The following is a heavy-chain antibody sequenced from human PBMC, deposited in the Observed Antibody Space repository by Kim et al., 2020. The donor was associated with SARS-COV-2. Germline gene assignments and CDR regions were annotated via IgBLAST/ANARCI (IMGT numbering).Heavy chain of an antibody. CDR3: AGGFGADY. D-gene: IGHD3-16*01. Sequence: GSDTYYLESVKGRFTISRDNARNSLYLQMNNLRADDTAVYYCAGGFGADYWGQGTLVTVSS. CDR2: GSDT. V-gene: IGHV3-7*01. J-gene: IGHJ4*02.